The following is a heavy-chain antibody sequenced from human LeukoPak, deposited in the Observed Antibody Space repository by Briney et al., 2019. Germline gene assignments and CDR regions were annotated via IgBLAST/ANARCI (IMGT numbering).Heavy chain of an antibody. CDR1: GFTFSSYS. J-gene: IGHJ3*02. D-gene: IGHD3-22*01. Sequence: GGSLRLSCAASGFTFSSYSMSWVRQAPGKGLEWVSAISGSGGSTYYADSVKGRFTISRDNSKNTLYLQMNSLRAEDTAVYYCARFDSSGYKPILAFDIWGQGTMVTVSS. V-gene: IGHV3-23*01. CDR3: ARFDSSGYKPILAFDI. CDR2: ISGSGGST.